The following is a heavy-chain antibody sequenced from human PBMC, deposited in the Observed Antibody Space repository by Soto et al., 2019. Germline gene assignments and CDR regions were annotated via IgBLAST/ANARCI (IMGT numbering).Heavy chain of an antibody. V-gene: IGHV4-34*01. CDR1: GGSFSGYY. D-gene: IGHD3-3*01. CDR3: ARDTNNYDFWSGYYSGGIDV. J-gene: IGHJ6*02. Sequence: PSETLSLTCAVYGGSFSGYYWSWIRQPPGKGLEWIGEINHSGSTNYNPSLKSRVTISVDTSKNQFSLKLSSVTAADTAVYYCARDTNNYDFWSGYYSGGIDVWGQGTTVTVS. CDR2: INHSGST.